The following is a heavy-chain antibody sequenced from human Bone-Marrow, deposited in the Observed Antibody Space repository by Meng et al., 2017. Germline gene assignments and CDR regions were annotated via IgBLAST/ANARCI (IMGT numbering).Heavy chain of an antibody. CDR1: GFTFSSYS. Sequence: LSLTCAASGFTFSSYSMNWVRQAPGKGLEWVSSISSSSSYIYYADSVKGRFTISRDNAKNSLYLQMNSLRAEDTAVYYCARDSPTSRYFDLWGRGTLVTVSS. J-gene: IGHJ2*01. CDR2: ISSSSSYI. CDR3: ARDSPTSRYFDL. V-gene: IGHV3-21*01.